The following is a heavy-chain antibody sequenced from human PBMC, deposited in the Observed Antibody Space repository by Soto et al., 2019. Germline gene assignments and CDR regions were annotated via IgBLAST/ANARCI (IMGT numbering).Heavy chain of an antibody. V-gene: IGHV3-23*01. J-gene: IGHJ6*02. CDR3: AKERWDSSAPSTYYYYGMDV. CDR2: ISGSGGST. D-gene: IGHD6-13*01. Sequence: GGSLRLSCAASGFTFSSYAMSWVRQAPGKGLEWVSAISGSGGSTYYADSVKGRFTISRDNSKNTLYLQMNSLRAEDTAVYYCAKERWDSSAPSTYYYYGMDVWGQGTTVTVSS. CDR1: GFTFSSYA.